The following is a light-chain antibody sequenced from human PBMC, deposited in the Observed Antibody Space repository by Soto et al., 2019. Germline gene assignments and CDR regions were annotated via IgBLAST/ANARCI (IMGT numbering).Light chain of an antibody. J-gene: IGKJ2*01. CDR1: QSVSSL. CDR3: QQYGSSLYT. V-gene: IGKV3-20*01. CDR2: GAS. Sequence: EIVLTQSPATLSLSPGERATLSCRASQSVSSLLAWYQQKSGQPPRLLIYGASSRATGIPDRFSGSGSGTDFTLTISRLEPEDFAVYYCQQYGSSLYTFGQGTKLEIK.